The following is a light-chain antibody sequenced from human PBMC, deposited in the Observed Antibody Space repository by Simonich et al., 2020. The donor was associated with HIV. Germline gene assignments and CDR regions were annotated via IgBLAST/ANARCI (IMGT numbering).Light chain of an antibody. J-gene: IGLJ3*02. CDR1: SSHVGGYNY. V-gene: IGLV2-8*01. CDR2: EVT. Sequence: QSALTQPASVSGSPGQSISISCTGTSSHVGGYNYVSWYQQHPGKAPKLMISEVTKRPSGVPDRFSGSKSGNTASLTVSGLQAEDEADYYCSSYAGSNNLVFGGGTKVTVL. CDR3: SSYAGSNNLV.